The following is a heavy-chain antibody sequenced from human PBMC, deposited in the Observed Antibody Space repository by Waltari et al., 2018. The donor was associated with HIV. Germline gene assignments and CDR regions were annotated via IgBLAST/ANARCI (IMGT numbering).Heavy chain of an antibody. V-gene: IGHV4-59*01. J-gene: IGHJ5*02. CDR2: VFYSGST. CDR3: ARGQVSNSWPRPFDP. D-gene: IGHD6-13*01. CDR1: GGSISRFY. Sequence: QVRLQESGPGRVKPSETLSLTCPVHGGSISRFYWSWIRQPPGKGLEWIGYVFYSGSTNYNPSLKSRVSISVDTSKNQFSLKLSSVTAADAAVYYCARGQVSNSWPRPFDPWGQGTLVTVSS.